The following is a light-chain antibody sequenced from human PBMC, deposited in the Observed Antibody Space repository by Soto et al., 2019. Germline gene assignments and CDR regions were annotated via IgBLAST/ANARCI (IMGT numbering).Light chain of an antibody. CDR2: ADN. CDR1: NSNIGINT. CDR3: AAGDDTLNGRYV. J-gene: IGLJ1*01. V-gene: IGLV1-44*01. Sequence: QSVLTQPPSASGTPGQRVTISCSGSNSNIGINTVSWYQQVPGTAPRVLIYADNQRPSGVPDRFSGSKSGTSASLAISWLQSEDEAAYYCAAGDDTLNGRYVFGTGTKLTVL.